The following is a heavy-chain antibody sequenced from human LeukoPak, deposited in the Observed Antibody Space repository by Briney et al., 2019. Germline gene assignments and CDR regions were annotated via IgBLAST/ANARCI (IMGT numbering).Heavy chain of an antibody. CDR1: GFTFSSYG. D-gene: IGHD4-17*01. Sequence: GGSLRLSCAASGFTFSSYGMHWVRQAPGKGLERVSFIRYDGSNKYYADSVKGRFTISRDNSKNTLYLQMNSLRAEDTAVYYCAKEGYGDYVPDYWGQGTLVTVSS. CDR2: IRYDGSNK. J-gene: IGHJ4*02. CDR3: AKEGYGDYVPDY. V-gene: IGHV3-30*02.